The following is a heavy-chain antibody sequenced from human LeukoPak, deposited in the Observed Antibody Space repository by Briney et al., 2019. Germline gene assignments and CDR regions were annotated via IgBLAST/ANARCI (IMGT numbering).Heavy chain of an antibody. V-gene: IGHV1-69*04. CDR2: IIPILGIA. CDR1: GGTFSSYA. J-gene: IGHJ4*02. Sequence: SVNVSCKASGGTFSSYAISWVRQAPGQGLEWMGRIIPILGIANYAQKFQGRVTITADKSTSTAYMELSSLRSEDTAVYYCARQRSEQWLDVWGQGTLVTVSS. CDR3: ARQRSEQWLDV. D-gene: IGHD6-19*01.